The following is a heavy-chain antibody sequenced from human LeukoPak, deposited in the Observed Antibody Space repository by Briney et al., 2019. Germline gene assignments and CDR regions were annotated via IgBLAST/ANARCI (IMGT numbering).Heavy chain of an antibody. CDR1: GGSISSYY. CDR2: IYTSGST. CDR3: AREEGPDYDILTGYYNWFDP. Sequence: PSETLSLTCTVSGGSISSYYWSWIRQPAGKGLEWIGRIYTSGSTNYNPSLKSRVTMSVDTSKNQFSLKLSSVTAADTAVYYCAREEGPDYDILTGYYNWFDPWGQGTLVTVSS. V-gene: IGHV4-4*07. D-gene: IGHD3-9*01. J-gene: IGHJ5*02.